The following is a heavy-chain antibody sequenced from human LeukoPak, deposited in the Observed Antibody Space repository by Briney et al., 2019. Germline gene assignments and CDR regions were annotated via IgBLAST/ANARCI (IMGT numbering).Heavy chain of an antibody. CDR3: ARQDSSGGGAFDI. CDR2: IYPGDSDT. D-gene: IGHD3-22*01. CDR1: GYSFTNCW. V-gene: IGHV5-51*01. Sequence: GESLKISCNGSGYSFTNCWIGWVRQMPGKGLECMVIIYPGDSDTRYSPSFQGQVTMSADKSISTAHLQWSSLKASDTAMYYCARQDSSGGGAFDIWGQGTMVTVSS. J-gene: IGHJ3*02.